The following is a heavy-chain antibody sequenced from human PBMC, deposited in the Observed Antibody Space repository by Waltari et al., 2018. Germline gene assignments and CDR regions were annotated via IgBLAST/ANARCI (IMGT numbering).Heavy chain of an antibody. J-gene: IGHJ4*02. Sequence: EVQLLGSGGGLVQPGGSLRLSCAASGCTFSGYVMSWVRQAPGKGLDWFSSISADSGSTYYGDSVKGRFTISRDNSRNTLYLQMDSLRAEDTAIYYCAKGSSTGRPYYFDYWGQGTLVTVSS. CDR1: GCTFSGYV. CDR2: ISADSGST. V-gene: IGHV3-23*01. CDR3: AKGSSTGRPYYFDY.